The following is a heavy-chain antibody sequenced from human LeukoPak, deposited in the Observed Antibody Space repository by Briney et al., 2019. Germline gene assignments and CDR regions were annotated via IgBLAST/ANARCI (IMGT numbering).Heavy chain of an antibody. CDR3: AKGSSSFYYYYGMDV. CDR1: GFTFSSYA. V-gene: IGHV3-23*01. D-gene: IGHD6-13*01. Sequence: PGGSLRLSCAASGFTFSSYAMSWVRQAPGKGLEWVSAISGSGGSTYYADSVKGRFTISRDNSKNTQYLQMNSLRAEDTAVYYCAKGSSSFYYYYGMDVWGQGTTVTVSS. J-gene: IGHJ6*02. CDR2: ISGSGGST.